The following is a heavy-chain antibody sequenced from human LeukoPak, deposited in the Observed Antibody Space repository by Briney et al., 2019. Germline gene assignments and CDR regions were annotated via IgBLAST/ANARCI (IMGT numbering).Heavy chain of an antibody. D-gene: IGHD6-13*01. Sequence: SQTLSLTCAISGDSVSSNSAAWNWIRQSPSSGLEWLGRTYYRSNWYNDYALSVKSRITINPDISKNQFSLQLNSVTPEDTAVYYCAREGYSIDYWGQGTLVTVSS. CDR2: TYYRSNWYN. V-gene: IGHV6-1*01. J-gene: IGHJ4*02. CDR3: AREGYSIDY. CDR1: GDSVSSNSAA.